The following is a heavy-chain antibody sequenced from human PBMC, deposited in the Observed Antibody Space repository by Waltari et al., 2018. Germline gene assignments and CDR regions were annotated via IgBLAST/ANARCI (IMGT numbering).Heavy chain of an antibody. J-gene: IGHJ4*02. V-gene: IGHV4-59*01. CDR1: GGSIRSYY. D-gene: IGHD2-8*02. Sequence: QVQLQESGPGLVKPSETLSLTCTVSGGSIRSYYWSWIRQPPGKGLEWIGYIYYSGSTNYNPSLKSRVTISVDTSKNQFSLKLSSVTAADTAVYYCARDGVGGVDYWGQGTLVTVSS. CDR3: ARDGVGGVDY. CDR2: IYYSGST.